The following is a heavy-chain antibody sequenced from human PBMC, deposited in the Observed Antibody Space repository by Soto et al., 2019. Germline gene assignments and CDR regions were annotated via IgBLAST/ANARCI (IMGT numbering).Heavy chain of an antibody. CDR2: IGTAGDT. V-gene: IGHV3-13*01. CDR1: GFTFSSYD. CDR3: ARGPDIVATIGYYGMDV. Sequence: GGSLRLSCAASGFTFSSYDMHWVRQATGKGLEWVSAIGTAGDTYYPGSVKGRFTISRENAKNSLYLQMNSLRAGDTAVYYCARGPDIVATIGYYGMDVWGQGTTVTVSS. D-gene: IGHD5-12*01. J-gene: IGHJ6*02.